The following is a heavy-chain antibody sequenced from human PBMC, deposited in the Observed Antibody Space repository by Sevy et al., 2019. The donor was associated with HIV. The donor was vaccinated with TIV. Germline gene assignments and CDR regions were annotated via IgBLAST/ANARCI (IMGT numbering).Heavy chain of an antibody. CDR2: ISYDGSYK. CDR3: AKDSRYSSDWYPGY. CDR1: GFTFSTYG. V-gene: IGHV3-30*18. Sequence: GGSLRLSCAASGFTFSTYGMHWVRQAPGKGLEGGAVISYDGSYKNYADSVKGRFTISRDNSKNTLYLLMNSLRVEDTGVYYCAKDSRYSSDWYPGYWGQGTLVTVSS. D-gene: IGHD6-19*01. J-gene: IGHJ4*02.